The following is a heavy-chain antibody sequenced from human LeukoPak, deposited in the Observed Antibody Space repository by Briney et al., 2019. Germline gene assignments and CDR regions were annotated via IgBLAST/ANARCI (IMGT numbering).Heavy chain of an antibody. Sequence: ASVKVSCKASAYTFTGYYMHWVRQAPGQGLEWMGWINPNSGGTNYAQKFQGRVTMTRDTSISTAYMELSRLRSDDTAVYYCARNRGYSSGWYVYWGQGTLVTVSS. J-gene: IGHJ4*02. D-gene: IGHD6-19*01. V-gene: IGHV1-2*02. CDR3: ARNRGYSSGWYVY. CDR2: INPNSGGT. CDR1: AYTFTGYY.